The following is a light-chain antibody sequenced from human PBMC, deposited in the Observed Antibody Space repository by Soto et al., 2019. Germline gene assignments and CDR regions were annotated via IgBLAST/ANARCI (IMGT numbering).Light chain of an antibody. V-gene: IGKV3-20*01. CDR1: QSVSSSY. Sequence: VFAQSPGTLSLSPGERATLSCRASQSVSSSYLAWYQQKPGQAPRLLIYGASSRATGIPDRFSGSGSGTDFTLTISRLEPEDFAVYYCQQYGSSPPRITFGPGTKVDSK. CDR3: QQYGSSPPRIT. J-gene: IGKJ3*01. CDR2: GAS.